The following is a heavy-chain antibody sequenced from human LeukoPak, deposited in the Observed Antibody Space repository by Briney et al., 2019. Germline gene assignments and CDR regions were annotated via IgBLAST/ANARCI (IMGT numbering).Heavy chain of an antibody. Sequence: VASVKVSFKASGGTFSSYAISWVRQAPGQGLEWMGGIIPIFGTANYAQKFQGRVTITADESTSTAYMELSSLRSEDTAVYYCAGALPGYSGYGLDWGQGTLVTVSS. V-gene: IGHV1-69*01. CDR3: AGALPGYSGYGLD. CDR2: IIPIFGTA. D-gene: IGHD5-12*01. J-gene: IGHJ4*02. CDR1: GGTFSSYA.